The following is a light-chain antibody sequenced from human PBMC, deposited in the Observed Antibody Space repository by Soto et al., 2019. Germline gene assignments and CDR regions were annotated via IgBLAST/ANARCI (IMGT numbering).Light chain of an antibody. V-gene: IGKV3-11*01. CDR2: DAS. J-gene: IGKJ4*01. CDR1: QSVSSY. Sequence: EIVLTQSPATLSLSPGERATLSCRASQSVSSYLAWYQQKPGQAPRLLIYDASNRATGIPARFSGSGSGTDFTLTISSLEPEDFAVYYCQQRSNWAFGGGTKV. CDR3: QQRSNWA.